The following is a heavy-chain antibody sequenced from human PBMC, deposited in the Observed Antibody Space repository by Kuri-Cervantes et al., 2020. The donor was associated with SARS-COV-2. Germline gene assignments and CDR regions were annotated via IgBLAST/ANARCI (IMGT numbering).Heavy chain of an antibody. CDR2: ISSSSSYI. Sequence: GESLKISCAASGFTFSSYAMHWVRQAPGKGLEWVSSISSSSSYIYYADSVKGRFTISRDNAKNSLYLQMNSLRAEDTAVYYCARDPSAVTPVYWGQGTLVTVSS. J-gene: IGHJ4*02. D-gene: IGHD4-17*01. V-gene: IGHV3-21*01. CDR1: GFTFSSYA. CDR3: ARDPSAVTPVY.